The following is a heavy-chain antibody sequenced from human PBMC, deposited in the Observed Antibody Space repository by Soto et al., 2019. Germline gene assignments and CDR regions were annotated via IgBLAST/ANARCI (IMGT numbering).Heavy chain of an antibody. CDR2: IYYSGGT. D-gene: IGHD2-2*01. Sequence: QVQLQESGPGLVKPSQTLSLTCTVSGGPISSGGYYWSWIRQHPGKGLEWIGYIYYSGGTYYNPFLKSRVTISVDTSKNQFSLKLSSVTAADTAVYYWARGGVVVVPAAPDDAFDIWGQGTMVTVSS. CDR1: GGPISSGGYY. V-gene: IGHV4-31*03. CDR3: ARGGVVVVPAAPDDAFDI. J-gene: IGHJ3*02.